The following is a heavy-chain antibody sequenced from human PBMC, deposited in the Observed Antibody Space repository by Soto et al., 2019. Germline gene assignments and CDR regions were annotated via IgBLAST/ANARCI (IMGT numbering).Heavy chain of an antibody. D-gene: IGHD7-27*01. CDR3: ARKAWVRFDY. CDR1: GYSITRSVW. V-gene: IGHV4-4*02. Sequence: PSESLSLTCPVSGYSITRSVWWTWVRQPPGKGLEWIGEVFHTGNTNYNPSLKSRVTMSVDKSTNEFSLKVTSVTAADTAIYYCARKAWVRFDYWGQGALVTVSS. CDR2: VFHTGNT. J-gene: IGHJ4*02.